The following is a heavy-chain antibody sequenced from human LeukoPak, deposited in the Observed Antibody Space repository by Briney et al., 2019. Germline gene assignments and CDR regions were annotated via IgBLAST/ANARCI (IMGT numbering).Heavy chain of an antibody. V-gene: IGHV3-74*01. J-gene: IGHJ4*02. CDR1: GFTFTTFW. CDR3: VRDWGYDSSGYWQKYFDT. CDR2: INHDGSST. Sequence: GGSLRLSCAPSGFTFTTFWMYWVRHAPGKGLVWVSRINHDGSSTNYADSLKGRFTISRDNAKNTVYLQINSLRAEDTAVYYCVRDWGYDSSGYWQKYFDTWGQGTLVTVSS. D-gene: IGHD3-22*01.